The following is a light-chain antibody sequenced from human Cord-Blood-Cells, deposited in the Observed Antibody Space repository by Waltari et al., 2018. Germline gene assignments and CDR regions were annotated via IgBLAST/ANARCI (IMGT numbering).Light chain of an antibody. CDR1: QDISNY. Sequence: DIQMTQSPSSLSASVGERVTITCQASQDISNYLNWYQQKPGKAPKLLIYDASNLETGVPSRFSGSGSGTDFTFTISSLQPEDIATYYCQQYDNLLRTFGQGTKLEIK. J-gene: IGKJ2*01. V-gene: IGKV1-33*01. CDR2: DAS. CDR3: QQYDNLLRT.